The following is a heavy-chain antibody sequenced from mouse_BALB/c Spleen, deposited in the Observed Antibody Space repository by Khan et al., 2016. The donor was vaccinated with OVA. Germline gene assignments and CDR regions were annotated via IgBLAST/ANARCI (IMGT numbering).Heavy chain of an antibody. J-gene: IGHJ2*01. CDR3: ARAIGGKVPIDY. Sequence: DLVKPGASVKLSCKASGYTFTSYWINWIKQRPGQGLEWIGRIAPGSGSIYYNEMFKDKATLTVDTSSSTAYIQLNSLSSEDSAVYFCARAIGGKVPIDYWGQGTTLTVSS. CDR2: IAPGSGSI. V-gene: IGHV1S41*01. D-gene: IGHD1-1*02. CDR1: GYTFTSYW.